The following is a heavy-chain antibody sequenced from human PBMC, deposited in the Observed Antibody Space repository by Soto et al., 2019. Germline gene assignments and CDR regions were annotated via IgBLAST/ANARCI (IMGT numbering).Heavy chain of an antibody. V-gene: IGHV3-30*18. CDR1: GFTFSSYG. Sequence: QVQLVESWGGVVQPGRSLRLSCAASGFTFSSYGMHWVRQAPGKGLEWVAVISYDGSNKYYADSVKGRFTISRDNSKNTLYLQMNSLRAEDTAVYYCAKDYGSSWYYFDYWGQGTLVTVSS. CDR2: ISYDGSNK. J-gene: IGHJ4*02. CDR3: AKDYGSSWYYFDY. D-gene: IGHD6-13*01.